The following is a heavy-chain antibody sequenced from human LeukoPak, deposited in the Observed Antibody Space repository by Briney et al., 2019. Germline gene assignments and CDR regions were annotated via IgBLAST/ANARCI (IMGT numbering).Heavy chain of an antibody. D-gene: IGHD3-16*01. V-gene: IGHV1-46*01. CDR1: GYTFTSYY. J-gene: IGHJ4*02. CDR2: INPSDGST. CDR3: ARDLIMTLHLDFDY. Sequence: ASVKVSCKASGYTFTSYYVHWVRQAPGQGLEWMGIINPSDGSTNYAQKFQGRVTMTRDTSTSTVYMELSSLRSKDTAVYYCARDLIMTLHLDFDYWGQGTLVTVSS.